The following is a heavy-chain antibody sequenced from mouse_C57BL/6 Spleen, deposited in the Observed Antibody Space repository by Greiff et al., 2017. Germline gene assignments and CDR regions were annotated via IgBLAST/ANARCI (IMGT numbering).Heavy chain of an antibody. D-gene: IGHD2-3*01. CDR2: ISYDGSN. Sequence: EVKLQESGPGLVKPSQSLSLTCSVTGYSITSGYYWNWIRQFPGNKLEWMGYISYDGSNNYNPSLKNRISITRDTSKNQFFLKLNSVTTEDTATYYCARALYDGSYYARDYWGQGTSVTVSS. CDR1: GYSITSGYY. J-gene: IGHJ4*01. CDR3: ARALYDGSYYARDY. V-gene: IGHV3-6*01.